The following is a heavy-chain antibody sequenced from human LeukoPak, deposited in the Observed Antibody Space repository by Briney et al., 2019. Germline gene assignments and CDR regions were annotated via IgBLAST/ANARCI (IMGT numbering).Heavy chain of an antibody. D-gene: IGHD1-7*01. CDR3: ARENWNYAREFDY. V-gene: IGHV1-8*01. CDR1: GYTFTSYD. Sequence: ASVKVSCKASGYTFTSYDINWARQATGQGLEWMGWMNPNSGNTGYAQKFQGRVTMTRNTSISTAYMELSSLRSEDTAVYYCARENWNYAREFDYWGQGTLVTVSS. CDR2: MNPNSGNT. J-gene: IGHJ4*02.